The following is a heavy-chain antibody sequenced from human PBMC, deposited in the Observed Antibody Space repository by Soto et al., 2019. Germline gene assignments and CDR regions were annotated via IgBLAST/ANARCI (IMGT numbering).Heavy chain of an antibody. J-gene: IGHJ4*02. CDR1: GGSISSGDYY. Sequence: QVQLQESGPGLVKPSQTLSLTCTVSGGSISSGDYYWSWIRQPPGKGLEWIGYIYYIGSTYYNPSLKSRVTISVDTSKNQVSLKLSSVTAADTAVYYCARDGVVAGDPRGGFVYWGQGTLVTVSS. V-gene: IGHV4-30-4*01. D-gene: IGHD2-15*01. CDR2: IYYIGST. CDR3: ARDGVVAGDPRGGFVY.